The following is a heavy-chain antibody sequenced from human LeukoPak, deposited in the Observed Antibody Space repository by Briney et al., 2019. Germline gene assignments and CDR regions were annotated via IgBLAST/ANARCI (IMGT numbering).Heavy chain of an antibody. D-gene: IGHD3-3*01. CDR3: ASSAYDFSSGYYARWFDP. CDR1: GGSFSGYY. Sequence: SETLSLTCAVYGGSFSGYYWSWIRQPPGKGLEWIGEINHSGGTNYNPSLKSRVTISVDTSKNQFSLKLSSVTAAGTAVFYCASSAYDFSSGYYARWFDPWGQGTPVTVSS. V-gene: IGHV4-34*01. J-gene: IGHJ5*02. CDR2: INHSGGT.